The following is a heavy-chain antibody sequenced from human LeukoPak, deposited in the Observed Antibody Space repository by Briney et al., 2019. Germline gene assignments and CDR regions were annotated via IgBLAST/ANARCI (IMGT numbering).Heavy chain of an antibody. CDR1: GGSFSGYY. Sequence: SETLSLTCAVYGGSFSGYYWSWIRQPPGKGLEWIGEINHSGSTNYNPSLKSRVTISVDTSKNRFSLKLSSVTAADTAVYYCARGVGLSYGYYEVDYWGQGTLVTVSS. J-gene: IGHJ4*02. CDR3: ARGVGLSYGYYEVDY. D-gene: IGHD5-18*01. V-gene: IGHV4-34*01. CDR2: INHSGST.